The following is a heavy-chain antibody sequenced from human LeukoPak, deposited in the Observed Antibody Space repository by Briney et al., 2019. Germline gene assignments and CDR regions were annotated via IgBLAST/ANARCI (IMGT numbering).Heavy chain of an antibody. CDR1: GFTFSYYA. CDR3: ARVLNYYDSSGYYFSY. D-gene: IGHD3-22*01. CDR2: ISYDGSSK. V-gene: IGHV3-30-3*01. Sequence: GGSLRLSCAASGFTFSYYAMHWVRQAPGEGLEWVAVISYDGSSKYYADSVKGRFTISRDNSKNTLYLQMNSLRAEDTAVYYCARVLNYYDSSGYYFSYWGQGTLVTVSS. J-gene: IGHJ4*02.